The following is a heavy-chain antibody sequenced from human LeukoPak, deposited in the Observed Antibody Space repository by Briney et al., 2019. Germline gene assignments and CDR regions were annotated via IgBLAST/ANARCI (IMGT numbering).Heavy chain of an antibody. CDR2: INPNSGGT. V-gene: IGHV1-2*02. CDR3: ARVGTTGTRGVDMDY. J-gene: IGHJ4*02. CDR1: GYTFTDYY. D-gene: IGHD1-1*01. Sequence: GASVKVSCKASGYTFTDYYMHWVRQAPGQGLEWMGWINPNSGGTNYAQKFQGRVTMTRDTSITTAYMELSRLRSDDTAVYYCARVGTTGTRGVDMDYWGQGTLVTVSS.